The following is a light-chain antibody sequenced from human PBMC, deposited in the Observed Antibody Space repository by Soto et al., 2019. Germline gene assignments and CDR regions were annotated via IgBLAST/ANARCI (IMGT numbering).Light chain of an antibody. CDR3: QQSDTTPLT. J-gene: IGKJ1*01. V-gene: IGKV1-39*01. Sequence: DTQMTQSPSSLSASVADRVTITCRASQNIFDFLNWYQQKPGKAPKLLIYAASSLQSGVPSRFSGSGSGTDFTLTISSLQPEDFATYYCQQSDTTPLTFGQGTKVDI. CDR2: AAS. CDR1: QNIFDF.